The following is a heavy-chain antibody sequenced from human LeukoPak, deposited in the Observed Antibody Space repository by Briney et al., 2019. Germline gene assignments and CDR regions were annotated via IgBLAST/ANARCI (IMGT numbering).Heavy chain of an antibody. CDR1: GFIFSSYS. D-gene: IGHD4-17*01. V-gene: IGHV3-21*04. J-gene: IGHJ4*02. CDR2: ISSSSSYI. CDR3: AKGGATVTTRYYFDY. Sequence: GGSLRLSCAASGFIFSSYSMNWVRQVPGKGLEWVSSISSSSSYIYYADSVKGRFTISRDNSKNTLYLQMNSLRAEDTAVYYCAKGGATVTTRYYFDYWGQGTLVTVSS.